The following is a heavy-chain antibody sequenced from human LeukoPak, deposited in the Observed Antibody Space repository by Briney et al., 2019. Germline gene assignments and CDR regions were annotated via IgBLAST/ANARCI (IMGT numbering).Heavy chain of an antibody. Sequence: GGSLRLSCAASGFTFSSYGMHWVRQAPGKGLEWVAVISYDGSNKYYADSVKGRFTISRDNSKNTLYLQMNSLRAEDTAVYYCAKERLMIVDTWGQGTMVTVPS. J-gene: IGHJ3*02. CDR2: ISYDGSNK. CDR1: GFTFSSYG. V-gene: IGHV3-30*18. CDR3: AKERLMIVDT. D-gene: IGHD3-22*01.